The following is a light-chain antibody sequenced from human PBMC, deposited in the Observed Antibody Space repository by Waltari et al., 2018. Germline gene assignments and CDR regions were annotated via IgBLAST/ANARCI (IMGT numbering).Light chain of an antibody. J-gene: IGKJ1*01. V-gene: IGKV3-11*01. Sequence: IVLTPSPATLSLSPGERATLSCRASQTVSTYLAWFQQKPGQAPRLLTYDASNRAPGIPARFSGSGSGTDFSLTISSLEPEDFAVYYCHQRSLWPWTFGQGTKVAIK. CDR2: DAS. CDR1: QTVSTY. CDR3: HQRSLWPWT.